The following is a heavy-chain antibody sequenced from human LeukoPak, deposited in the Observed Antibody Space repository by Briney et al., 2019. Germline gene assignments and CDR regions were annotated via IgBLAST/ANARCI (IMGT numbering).Heavy chain of an antibody. D-gene: IGHD6-19*01. CDR3: ARAAYSSGWYLSDYYGMDV. Sequence: VASVKVSCKASGYTFTGYYMHWVRQAPGQGLERMGWINPNSGGTNYAQKFQGRVTMTRDTSISTAYMELSRLRSDDTAVYYCARAAYSSGWYLSDYYGMDVWGQGTTVTVSS. CDR2: INPNSGGT. J-gene: IGHJ6*02. V-gene: IGHV1-2*02. CDR1: GYTFTGYY.